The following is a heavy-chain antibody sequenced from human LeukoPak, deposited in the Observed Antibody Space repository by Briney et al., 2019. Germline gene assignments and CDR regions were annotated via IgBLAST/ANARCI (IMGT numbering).Heavy chain of an antibody. Sequence: ASVKVSCKASGYTFTSYGISWVRQAPGQGLKWLGIINPSGGSTTYAQKFQGRVTMTRDTSTSTVYMELSSLRSEDTAVYYCARSRSGTYLLAYWGQGTLVTVSS. J-gene: IGHJ4*02. CDR3: ARSRSGTYLLAY. CDR2: INPSGGST. V-gene: IGHV1-46*01. D-gene: IGHD1-26*01. CDR1: GYTFTSYG.